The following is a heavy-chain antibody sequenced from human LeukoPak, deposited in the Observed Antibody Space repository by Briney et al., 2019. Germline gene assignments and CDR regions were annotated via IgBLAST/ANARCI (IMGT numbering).Heavy chain of an antibody. CDR1: GFTFSSYA. J-gene: IGHJ4*02. V-gene: IGHV3-30-3*01. Sequence: PGRSLRLSCAASGFTFSSYAMHWVRQAPGKGLEWVAVISYDASSKYYADSVKGRFTISRDNSKNTLYLQMNSRRAEDTAVYYCARDGTDYVWGHKYFDYWGQGTLVTVSS. CDR3: ARDGTDYVWGHKYFDY. CDR2: ISYDASSK. D-gene: IGHD3-16*01.